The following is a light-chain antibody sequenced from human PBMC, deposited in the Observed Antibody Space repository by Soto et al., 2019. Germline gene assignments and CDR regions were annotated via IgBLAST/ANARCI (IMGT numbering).Light chain of an antibody. V-gene: IGKV3-11*01. CDR2: DAS. J-gene: IGKJ5*01. Sequence: EIVLTQSPGTLSSSPGERATLSCRASQTVTSNSLAWYQQRPGQAPSLLIYDASNRATGIPARFSGSGSGTDFTLTISSLEPEDFAVYYCQQRSNWPITFGQGTRLEIK. CDR1: QTVTSN. CDR3: QQRSNWPIT.